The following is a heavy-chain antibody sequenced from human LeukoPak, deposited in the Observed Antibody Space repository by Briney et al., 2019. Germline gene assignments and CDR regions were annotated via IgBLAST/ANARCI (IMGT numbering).Heavy chain of an antibody. V-gene: IGHV1-18*01. D-gene: IGHD3-3*01. Sequence: ASVKVSCKASGYTFTSYGISGVRQAPGQGLEWMGWISSYNGNTNYAQKLQGRVTMTTDTSTSTAYMELRSLRSDDTAVYYCARGGVTIFGVVTTIDYWGQGTLVTVSS. J-gene: IGHJ4*02. CDR2: ISSYNGNT. CDR3: ARGGVTIFGVVTTIDY. CDR1: GYTFTSYG.